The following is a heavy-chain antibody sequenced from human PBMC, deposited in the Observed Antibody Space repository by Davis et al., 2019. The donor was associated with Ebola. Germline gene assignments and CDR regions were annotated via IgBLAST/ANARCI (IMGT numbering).Heavy chain of an antibody. CDR3: AKGGDYKHYFDY. V-gene: IGHV3-23*01. Sequence: GESLKISCAASGFTFSSYAMSWVRQAPGKGLEWVSAISGSGGSTYYADSVKGRFTISRDNSKNTLYLQMNSLRAEDTAVYCCAKGGDYKHYFDYWGQGTLVTVSS. J-gene: IGHJ4*02. CDR1: GFTFSSYA. CDR2: ISGSGGST. D-gene: IGHD4-17*01.